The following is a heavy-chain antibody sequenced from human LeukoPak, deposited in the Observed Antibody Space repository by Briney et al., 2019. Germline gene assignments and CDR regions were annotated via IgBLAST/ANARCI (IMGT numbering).Heavy chain of an antibody. D-gene: IGHD3-22*01. CDR1: GGSIATSSYY. J-gene: IGHJ5*02. V-gene: IGHV4-61*05. CDR2: IYYSGST. CDR3: ARVPCYYDSSGSFLSWFDP. Sequence: SETLSLTCGVSGGSIATSSYYWGWLRQPPGTGLEWIGYIYYSGSTNYNPSLKSRVTISVDTSKNQFSLKLSSVTAADTAVYYRARVPCYYDSSGSFLSWFDPWGQGTLVTVSS.